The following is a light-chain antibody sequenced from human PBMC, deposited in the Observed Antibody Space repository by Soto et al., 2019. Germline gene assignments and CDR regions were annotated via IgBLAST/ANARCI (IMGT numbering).Light chain of an antibody. V-gene: IGLV1-40*01. CDR1: SSNIGAGYD. CDR2: ANV. Sequence: QSALTQPPSVSGAPGQRVTISCTETSSNIGAGYDVHWYQQLPGTAPKLLIYANVNRPSGVPDRFSGSKSGTSASLAITGLQAEDEADYYCQSYDSTLTAWVFGGGTKLTVL. J-gene: IGLJ3*02. CDR3: QSYDSTLTAWV.